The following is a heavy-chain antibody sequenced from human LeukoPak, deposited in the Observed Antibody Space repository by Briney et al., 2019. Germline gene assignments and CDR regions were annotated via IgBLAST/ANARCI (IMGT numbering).Heavy chain of an antibody. CDR1: GFTFSSYA. V-gene: IGHV3-23*01. Sequence: GGSLRLSCAASGFTFSSYAMSWVRQAPGKGLEWVSAISGSGGSTYYADSVKGRFTISRDNSKYTLYLQMNSLRAEDTAVYYCAKDDSRLRYFDWLLSEVTFDYWGQGTLVTVSS. CDR3: AKDDSRLRYFDWLLSEVTFDY. J-gene: IGHJ4*02. D-gene: IGHD3-9*01. CDR2: ISGSGGST.